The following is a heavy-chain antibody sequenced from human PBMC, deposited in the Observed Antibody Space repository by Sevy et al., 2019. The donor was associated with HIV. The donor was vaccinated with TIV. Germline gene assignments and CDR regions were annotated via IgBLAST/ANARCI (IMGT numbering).Heavy chain of an antibody. D-gene: IGHD1-26*01. CDR2: ISWNSAGI. CDR3: ARDQNSGSYVEGPYY. J-gene: IGHJ4*02. CDR1: GFTFDDYA. Sequence: GGSLRLSCAASGFTFDDYAMHWVRQPPGKGLEWVSGISWNSAGIVYADSVKGRFTISRDNAKKSLYLQMNSLRAEDTAVYYCARDQNSGSYVEGPYYWGQGTLVTVSS. V-gene: IGHV3-9*01.